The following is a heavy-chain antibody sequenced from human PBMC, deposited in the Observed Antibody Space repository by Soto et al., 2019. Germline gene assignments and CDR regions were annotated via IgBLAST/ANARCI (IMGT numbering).Heavy chain of an antibody. Sequence: QVQLVQSGAEVKKPGASVKVSCKASGYTFSTYTMHWVRQAPGQRFEWMGWVNAGNGDTRYSQKFQGRVTITRDTFATTGYMELSSPTSEDTAVYYCARASSHHDGFDMWGQGTKVTVSS. CDR3: ARASSHHDGFDM. CDR2: VNAGNGDT. V-gene: IGHV1-3*01. J-gene: IGHJ3*02. CDR1: GYTFSTYT.